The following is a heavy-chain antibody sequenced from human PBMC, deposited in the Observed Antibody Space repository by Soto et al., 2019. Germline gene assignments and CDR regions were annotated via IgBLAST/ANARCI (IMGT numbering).Heavy chain of an antibody. D-gene: IGHD6-6*01. Sequence: SSLQACCEASGYTFTSYAMHWVRQAPGQRLEWMGWINAGNGNTKYSQKFQGRVTITRDTSASTAYMELSSLRSEDTAVYYCASNLLTPASSSTDSYYGRYVRGQGSTVTVSS. CDR3: ASNLLTPASSSTDSYYGRYV. CDR2: INAGNGNT. J-gene: IGHJ6*02. CDR1: GYTFTSYA. V-gene: IGHV1-3*01.